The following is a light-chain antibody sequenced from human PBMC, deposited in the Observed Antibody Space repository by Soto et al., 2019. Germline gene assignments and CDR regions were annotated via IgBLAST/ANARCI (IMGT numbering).Light chain of an antibody. CDR3: QQRSNWPPS. J-gene: IGKJ4*01. V-gene: IGKV3-11*01. CDR1: QSVSSS. CDR2: GAS. Sequence: EIVLTQSPATLSLSPGERATLSCRASQSVSSSLAWYQQKPGQAPRLLIYGASNRATGIPARFSGSGSGTDFTLPISGIEPEDFEVYYCQQRSNWPPSFGGGTKVEFK.